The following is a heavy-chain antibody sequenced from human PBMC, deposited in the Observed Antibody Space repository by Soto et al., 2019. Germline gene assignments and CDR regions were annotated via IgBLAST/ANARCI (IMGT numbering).Heavy chain of an antibody. CDR3: AREVAGLIS. V-gene: IGHV4-59*12. D-gene: IGHD6-19*01. J-gene: IGHJ1*01. CDR1: GASLSSYY. CDR2: IYFTGST. Sequence: QVQLQGSAPGLVRPSGTLSPPCPVLGASLSSYYGNWTRQPPGKGLEWIGYIYFTGSTNYNPSLKSRVTISVDTSKTQFSLELTSVTAADTAVYYCAREVAGLISWGQGILVTVSS.